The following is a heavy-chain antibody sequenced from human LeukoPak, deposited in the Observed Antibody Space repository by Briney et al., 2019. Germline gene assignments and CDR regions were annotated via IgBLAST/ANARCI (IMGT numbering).Heavy chain of an antibody. CDR2: INPNSGGT. V-gene: IGHV1-2*02. D-gene: IGHD3-22*01. CDR3: ARAPHYYDSSGYYGY. J-gene: IGHJ4*02. CDR1: GYTFTGYY. Sequence: ASVKVSCKASGYTFTGYYMHWVRQAPGQGLEWMGWINPNSGGTNYAQKFQGRVTMTRDTSISTAYMELSRLRSDDTAVYYCARAPHYYDSSGYYGYWGQGTLVTVSS.